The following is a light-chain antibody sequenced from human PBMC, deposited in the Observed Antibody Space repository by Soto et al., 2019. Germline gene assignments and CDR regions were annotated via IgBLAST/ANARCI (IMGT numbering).Light chain of an antibody. CDR3: QQSYSTPLT. CDR2: AAS. CDR1: QSISSY. Sequence: DIQMTQSPSSVSASVGDRVTITCRASQSISSYLNWHQQKPGKAPKLLIYAASSLQSGVPSRFSGSGSGTDFTLTISSLQPEDFATYYCQQSYSTPLTFGGGTKVDI. V-gene: IGKV1-39*01. J-gene: IGKJ4*01.